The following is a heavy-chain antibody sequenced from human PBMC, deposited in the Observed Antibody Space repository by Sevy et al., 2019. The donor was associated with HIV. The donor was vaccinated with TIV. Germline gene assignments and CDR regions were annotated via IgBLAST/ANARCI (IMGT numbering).Heavy chain of an antibody. CDR1: GFTFSSYS. CDR3: ARDGGGYSYGYKVNYFDY. V-gene: IGHV3-21*01. D-gene: IGHD5-18*01. CDR2: ISSSSSYI. Sequence: GGSLRLSCAASGFTFSSYSMNWVRQAPGKGLEWVSSISSSSSYIYYAGSVKGRFTISRDNAKNSLYLQMNSLRAEDTAVYYCARDGGGYSYGYKVNYFDYWGQGTLVTVSS. J-gene: IGHJ4*02.